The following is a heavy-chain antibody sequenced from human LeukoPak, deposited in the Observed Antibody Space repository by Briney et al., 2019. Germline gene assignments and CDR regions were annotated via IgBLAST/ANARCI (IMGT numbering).Heavy chain of an antibody. CDR2: INHSGST. J-gene: IGHJ5*02. CDR1: GGSFSGYY. V-gene: IGHV4-34*01. D-gene: IGHD3-22*01. CDR3: ARHVWVTMIVVVITTAGWFDP. Sequence: SPTLSLTCAVYGGSFSGYYWSWIRQPPGKGLEWIGEINHSGSTNYNPSLKSRVTISVDTSKNQFSLKLSSVTAADTAVYYCARHVWVTMIVVVITTAGWFDPWVQGTLVTVSS.